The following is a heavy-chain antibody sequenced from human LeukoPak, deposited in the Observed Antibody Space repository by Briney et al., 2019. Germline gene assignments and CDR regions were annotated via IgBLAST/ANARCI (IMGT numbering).Heavy chain of an antibody. J-gene: IGHJ4*02. V-gene: IGHV3-48*03. D-gene: IGHD5-18*01. CDR2: ISIVDTTI. CDR1: GFTFSNFE. Sequence: TGGSLRLSCAASGFTFSNFEMNWVRQAPGTGLEWVSYISIVDTTIYYADSVKGRFTISRDNAERSLYLQMNGLRAEDTAVYYCAKMRGIQVWLSDFWGQGSLVTVSS. CDR3: AKMRGIQVWLSDF.